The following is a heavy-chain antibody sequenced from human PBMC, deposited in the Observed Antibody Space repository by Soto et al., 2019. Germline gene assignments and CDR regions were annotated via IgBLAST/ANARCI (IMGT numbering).Heavy chain of an antibody. Sequence: SETLSLTCTVSGGSISSSSYYWGWIRQPPGKGLEWIGSIYYSGSTYYNPSLKSRVTISVDTSKNQFSLKLSSVTAADTAVYYCARHASDGDYVRYYYYYYMDVWGKGTTVTV. CDR1: GGSISSSSYY. J-gene: IGHJ6*03. D-gene: IGHD4-17*01. CDR2: IYYSGST. CDR3: ARHASDGDYVRYYYYYYMDV. V-gene: IGHV4-39*01.